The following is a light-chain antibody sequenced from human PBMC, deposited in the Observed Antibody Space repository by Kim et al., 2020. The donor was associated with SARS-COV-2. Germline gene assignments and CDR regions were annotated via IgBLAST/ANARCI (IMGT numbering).Light chain of an antibody. Sequence: EIVLTQSPGTLSLSPGERATLSCRASQSVSSSYLAWYQQKPGQAPRLLIYGASSRATGIPDRFSGSGSGTDFTLTISRLEPEDFAVYYCQLELTFGGGTKVDIK. CDR2: GAS. CDR3: QLELT. CDR1: QSVSSSY. V-gene: IGKV3-20*01. J-gene: IGKJ4*01.